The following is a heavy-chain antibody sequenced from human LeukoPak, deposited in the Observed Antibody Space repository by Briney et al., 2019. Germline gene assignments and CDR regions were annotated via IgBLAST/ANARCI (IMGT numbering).Heavy chain of an antibody. J-gene: IGHJ6*02. V-gene: IGHV3-23*01. CDR3: ARDLHYYVAMDV. CDR2: ISGSGETT. D-gene: IGHD3-10*02. CDR1: GFTFNNYV. Sequence: GGSLRLSCAASGFTFNNYVMNWVRQAPGKGLEWVSTISGSGETTYYAGSVKGRFTISRDNSKSMLFLQLNSLRAEDTALYYCARDLHYYVAMDVWGQGTTVAVSS.